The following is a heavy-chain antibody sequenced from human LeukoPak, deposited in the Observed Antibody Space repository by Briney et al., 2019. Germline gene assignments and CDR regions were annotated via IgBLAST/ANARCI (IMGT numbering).Heavy chain of an antibody. D-gene: IGHD5-12*01. V-gene: IGHV3-23*01. Sequence: PGGSLRLSCAASGFTFSSYAMSWVRQAPGKGLEWVSAISGSGGSTYYADSVKGRFTISRDNAKNSLYLQMNSLRAEDTALYHCARRGYSGYDDAFDIWGQGTMVTVSS. CDR1: GFTFSSYA. CDR2: ISGSGGST. J-gene: IGHJ3*02. CDR3: ARRGYSGYDDAFDI.